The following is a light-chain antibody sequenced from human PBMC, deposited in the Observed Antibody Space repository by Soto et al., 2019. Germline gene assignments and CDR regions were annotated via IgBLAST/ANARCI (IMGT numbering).Light chain of an antibody. CDR3: AAWDDSMNRYV. CDR1: NSNFGFNV. J-gene: IGLJ1*01. CDR2: SNN. V-gene: IGLV1-44*01. Sequence: QSVLTQPPSASGTPGQRVTISCSGSNSNFGFNVVNWYQQLPGTAPKLLIYSNNQRPSGVPDRFSCSKSGTAASLAISGLQSEDKADYYCAAWDDSMNRYVFGTGTKLTVL.